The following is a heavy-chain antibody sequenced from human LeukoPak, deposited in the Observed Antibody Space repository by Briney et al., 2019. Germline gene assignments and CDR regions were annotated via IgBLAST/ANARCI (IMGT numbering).Heavy chain of an antibody. J-gene: IGHJ4*02. CDR3: ARADWDTAMIDY. D-gene: IGHD5-18*01. CDR2: IKRDGSVK. V-gene: IGHV3-7*01. CDR1: GFTFSTYW. Sequence: GGSLRLSCVASGFTFSTYWMSWVRQAPGKGLEWVANIKRDGSVKYYVDSVKGRFTISRDNAKNSLSLQMNSLRAEDTAVYYCARADWDTAMIDYWGQGTLVTVSS.